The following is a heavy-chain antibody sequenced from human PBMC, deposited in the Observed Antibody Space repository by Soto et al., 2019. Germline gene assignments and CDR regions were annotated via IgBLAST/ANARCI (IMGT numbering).Heavy chain of an antibody. CDR1: GYSFTSYW. D-gene: IGHD2-15*01. V-gene: IGHV5-51*01. CDR3: ASSFWRQLLVVKTFDAFDI. Sequence: PGESLKISCKGSGYSFTSYWIGWVRQMPGKGLEWMGIIYPGDSDTRYSPSFQGQVTISADKSISTAYLQWSSLKASDTSIYYCASSFWRQLLVVKTFDAFDICVQATMVTVSS. CDR2: IYPGDSDT. J-gene: IGHJ3*02.